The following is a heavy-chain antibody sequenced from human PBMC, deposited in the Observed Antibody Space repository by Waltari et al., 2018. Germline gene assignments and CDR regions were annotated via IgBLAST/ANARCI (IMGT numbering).Heavy chain of an antibody. CDR2: FKGDGSYI. J-gene: IGHJ4*02. CDR1: GFTFSGYW. CDR3: VRVRVGGDEVVADY. Sequence: EVQLVESGGGLVQPGGSLRLSCAASGFTFSGYWMHWVRQAPGKGLVWVSRFKGDGSYITYADSVKGRFTISRDNAKNTLFLQMNSLRVEDTAVYYCVRVRVGGDEVVADYWGQGTLVTVSS. V-gene: IGHV3-74*01. D-gene: IGHD1-26*01.